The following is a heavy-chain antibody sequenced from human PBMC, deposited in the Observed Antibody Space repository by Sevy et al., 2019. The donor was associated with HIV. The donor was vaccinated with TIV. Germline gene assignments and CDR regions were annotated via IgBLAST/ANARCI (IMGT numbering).Heavy chain of an antibody. J-gene: IGHJ6*02. D-gene: IGHD1-20*01. Sequence: ASVKVSCKASGYTFTSYGISWVRQAPGQGLEWMGWISAYNGNTNYAQKLQGRVTMTTDTSTSTAYMELRSLRSDDTAVYYCARLNWNYYYYGMDVWGQGTTVTVSS. V-gene: IGHV1-18*01. CDR2: ISAYNGNT. CDR3: ARLNWNYYYYGMDV. CDR1: GYTFTSYG.